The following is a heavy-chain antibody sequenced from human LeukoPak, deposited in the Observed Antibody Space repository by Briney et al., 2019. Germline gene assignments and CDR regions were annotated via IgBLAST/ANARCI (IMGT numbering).Heavy chain of an antibody. CDR2: INHGGST. D-gene: IGHD4-23*01. Sequence: SETLSLTCAVYGGSLSAYYWTWIRQPPGKGLEWIGEINHGGSTNYNPSLKSRVTISIDTSKNQFSLKLSSVTAADTAAYYCARYLDYGGNSRVFQHWGQGTLVTVSS. J-gene: IGHJ1*01. CDR3: ARYLDYGGNSRVFQH. V-gene: IGHV4-34*01. CDR1: GGSLSAYY.